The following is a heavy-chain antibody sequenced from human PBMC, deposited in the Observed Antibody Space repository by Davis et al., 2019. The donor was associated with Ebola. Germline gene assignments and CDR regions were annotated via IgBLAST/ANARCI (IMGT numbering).Heavy chain of an antibody. CDR1: GSRFNNYA. J-gene: IGHJ5*02. CDR3: AKIFWSGYFRWFDP. V-gene: IGHV3-23*01. D-gene: IGHD3-3*01. CDR2: IRTDGTT. Sequence: GESLKISCTASGSRFNNYAMSWVRQAPGKGPQWLSAIRTDGTTYYADSVKGRFIISRDNSKGVLFLQMNSLRADDAATYFCAKIFWSGYFRWFDPWGQGTPVIVSS.